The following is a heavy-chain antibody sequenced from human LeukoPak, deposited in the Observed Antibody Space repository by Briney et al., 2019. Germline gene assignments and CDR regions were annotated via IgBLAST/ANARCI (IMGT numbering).Heavy chain of an antibody. CDR1: GFTFSSYG. CDR2: IRYDVTNK. V-gene: IGHV3-30*02. Sequence: GGSLRLSCAAPGFTFSSYGMHWVRQAPGKGLEWVAFIRYDVTNKYYVDSVKGRFTISRDNSKNTLYLQMNSMRAEATAVYYCAKGGLRAFDIWGQGTMVTVSS. CDR3: AKGGLRAFDI. J-gene: IGHJ3*02.